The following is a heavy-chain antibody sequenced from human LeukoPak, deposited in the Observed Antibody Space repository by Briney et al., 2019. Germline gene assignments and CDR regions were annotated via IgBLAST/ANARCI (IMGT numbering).Heavy chain of an antibody. D-gene: IGHD2-2*02. V-gene: IGHV4-61*01. Sequence: SETLSLTCTVSGGSVSSGSAYWSWIRQPPGKGLEWIGYIYYTGSTNYNPSLKSRVTISVDTSKNQFSLNLSSVTAADTAVYYCARDRKRRYCSSTSCYKGAAFDIWGQGTMVTVSS. CDR3: ARDRKRRYCSSTSCYKGAAFDI. CDR2: IYYTGST. J-gene: IGHJ3*02. CDR1: GGSVSSGSAY.